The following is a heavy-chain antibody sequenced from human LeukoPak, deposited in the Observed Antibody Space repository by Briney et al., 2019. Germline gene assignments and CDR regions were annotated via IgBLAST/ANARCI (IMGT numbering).Heavy chain of an antibody. D-gene: IGHD2-21*02. CDR2: ISVSGAGT. V-gene: IGHV3-23*01. CDR3: AKVDPASVTGGVFYYYYYMDV. J-gene: IGHJ6*03. Sequence: GGSLRLSCAASGFTFTNHVITWVRQAPGKGLEWVSGISVSGAGTFYAESVKGRFTISRANSKTTLSLQMNSLRAEDTAIYYCAKVDPASVTGGVFYYYYYMDVWGKGTTVTVSS. CDR1: GFTFTNHV.